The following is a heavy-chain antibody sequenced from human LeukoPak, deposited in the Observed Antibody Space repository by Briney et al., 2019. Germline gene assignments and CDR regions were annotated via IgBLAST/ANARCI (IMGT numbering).Heavy chain of an antibody. V-gene: IGHV3-9*01. CDR3: AKGRAYSYVASFDF. CDR2: ISWNSGRI. Sequence: GRSLRLSCAAPGFSFDDYAMHWVRQAPGKGLEWVSSISWNSGRIAYADSVEGRFTISRDSAKNSLFLQMDSLRPGDTAFYFCAKGRAYSYVASFDFWGQGIPVTVSS. J-gene: IGHJ4*02. CDR1: GFSFDDYA. D-gene: IGHD5-18*01.